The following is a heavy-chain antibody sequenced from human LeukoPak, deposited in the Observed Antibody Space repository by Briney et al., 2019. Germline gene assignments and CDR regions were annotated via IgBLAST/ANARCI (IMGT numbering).Heavy chain of an antibody. CDR3: ARVVKADYGDYGPIDY. Sequence: PGGSLRLSCAASGFTFSSYEMNWVRQAPGKGLEWVSYISSSGSTIYYADSVKGRFTISRDNAKNSLYLQMNSLRAEDTAVYYCARVVKADYGDYGPIDYWGQGTLVTVSS. J-gene: IGHJ4*02. V-gene: IGHV3-48*03. D-gene: IGHD4-17*01. CDR1: GFTFSSYE. CDR2: ISSSGSTI.